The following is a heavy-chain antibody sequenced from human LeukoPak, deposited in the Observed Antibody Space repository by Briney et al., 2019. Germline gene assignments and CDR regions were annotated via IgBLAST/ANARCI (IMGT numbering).Heavy chain of an antibody. CDR2: IKQDGSEK. CDR1: GFTFSSYW. CDR3: ARDYYYGSGSFPLY. V-gene: IGHV3-7*01. J-gene: IGHJ4*02. D-gene: IGHD3-10*01. Sequence: SGGSLRLSCAASGFTFSSYWMSWVRQAPGKGLEWVANIKQDGSEKYYVDSVQGRFTISRDNAKNSLYLQMNSLRAEDTAVYYCARDYYYGSGSFPLYWGQGTLVTVSS.